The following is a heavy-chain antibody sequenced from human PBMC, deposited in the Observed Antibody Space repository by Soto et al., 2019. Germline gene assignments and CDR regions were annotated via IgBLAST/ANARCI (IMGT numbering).Heavy chain of an antibody. CDR1: GGTFSSYA. D-gene: IGHD6-13*01. CDR2: IIPIFGTV. J-gene: IGHJ6*02. Sequence: QVQLVQSGAEVKKPGSSVKVSCKASGGTFSSYAISWVRQAPGQGLEWMGGIIPIFGTVNYAQKFQGRVTITADESTSTAYMELSSLRSEDTAVYYCARPSSSWPAAYYYGMDVWGQGTTVTVSS. CDR3: ARPSSSWPAAYYYGMDV. V-gene: IGHV1-69*01.